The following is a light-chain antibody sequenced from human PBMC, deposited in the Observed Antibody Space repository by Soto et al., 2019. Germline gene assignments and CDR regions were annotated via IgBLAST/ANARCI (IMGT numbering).Light chain of an antibody. J-gene: IGKJ1*01. V-gene: IGKV3-20*01. CDR1: QSVSSSY. CDR2: GAS. CDR3: QQYGRT. Sequence: EIVLTQSPGTLSLSPGERATLSCRASQSVSSSYLAWYQQKPGQAPRLLIYGASSRATGSPDRFSGSGSGTHFTLTISRLEPEDFAVYYCQQYGRTFGQGTKVEIK.